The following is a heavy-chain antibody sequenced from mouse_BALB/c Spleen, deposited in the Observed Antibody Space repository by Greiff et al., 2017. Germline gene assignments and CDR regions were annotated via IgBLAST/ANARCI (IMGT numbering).Heavy chain of an antibody. D-gene: IGHD2-3*01. V-gene: IGHV1-7*01. CDR2: INPSTGYT. CDR3: ARYDGSFDY. J-gene: IGHJ2*01. CDR1: GYTFTSYW. Sequence: LEESGAELAKPGASVKMSCKASGYTFTSYWMHWVKQRPGQGLEWIGYINPSTGYTEYNQKFKDKATLTADKSSSTAYMQLSSLTSEDSAVYYCARYDGSFDYWGQGTTLTVSS.